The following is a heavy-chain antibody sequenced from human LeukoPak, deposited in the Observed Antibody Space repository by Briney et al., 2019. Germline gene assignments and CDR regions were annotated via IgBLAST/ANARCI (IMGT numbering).Heavy chain of an antibody. J-gene: IGHJ4*02. CDR2: ISSSSSYI. Sequence: GGSLRLSCAASGFTFSSYSMNWVRQAPGKGLEWVSSISSSSSYIYYADSMKGRFTISRDNAKNSLYLQMNSLRAEDTAVYYCARGTSLCYFDYWGQGTLVTVSS. CDR1: GFTFSSYS. CDR3: ARGTSLCYFDY. D-gene: IGHD1-14*01. V-gene: IGHV3-21*01.